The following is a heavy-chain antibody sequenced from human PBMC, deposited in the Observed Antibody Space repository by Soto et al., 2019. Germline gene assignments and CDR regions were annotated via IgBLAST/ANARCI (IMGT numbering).Heavy chain of an antibody. CDR1: GFTFSSYA. J-gene: IGHJ2*01. D-gene: IGHD6-19*01. CDR2: ISGSGGST. V-gene: IGHV3-23*01. Sequence: SLRLSCAASGFTFSSYAMSWVRQAPWKGLEWVSAISGSGGSTYYADSVKGRFTISRDNSKNTLYLQMNSLRAEDTAVYYCAKDQQWLTTTDWYFDLWGRGTLVTVSS. CDR3: AKDQQWLTTTDWYFDL.